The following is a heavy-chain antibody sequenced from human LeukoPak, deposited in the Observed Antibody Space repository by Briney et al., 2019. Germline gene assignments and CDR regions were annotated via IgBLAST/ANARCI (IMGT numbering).Heavy chain of an antibody. CDR1: GGSISSGGYY. CDR2: IYYSGST. Sequence: PSETLSLTCTFSGGSISSGGYYWSWIRQHPGKGLEWIGYIYYSGSTYYNPSLKSRVTISVDTSKNQFSLKLSSVTAADTAVYYCARVGYDILTGYWEWGQGTLVTVSS. V-gene: IGHV4-31*03. CDR3: ARVGYDILTGYWE. D-gene: IGHD3-9*01. J-gene: IGHJ4*02.